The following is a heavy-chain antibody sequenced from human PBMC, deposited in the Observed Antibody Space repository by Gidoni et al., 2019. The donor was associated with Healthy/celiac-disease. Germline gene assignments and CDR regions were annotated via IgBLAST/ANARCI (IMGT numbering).Heavy chain of an antibody. V-gene: IGHV3-23*01. J-gene: IGHJ4*02. D-gene: IGHD1-26*01. CDR2: IRGSGGST. CDR3: AKARGRSGSYQYFDY. CDR1: RLTFSGSA. Sequence: EVQLLESGGGLVQPGGSLRLSCAASRLTFSGSAMSWVRQAPGQGLEWVSAIRGSGGSTYYADSVKSRFTISRDNSKNTLYLQMNSLRAEDTAVYYCAKARGRSGSYQYFDYWGQGTLVTVSS.